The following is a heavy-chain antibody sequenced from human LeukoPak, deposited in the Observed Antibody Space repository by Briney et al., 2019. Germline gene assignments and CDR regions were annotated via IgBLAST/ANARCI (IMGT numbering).Heavy chain of an antibody. CDR3: ARVRRDYSSGWGHVDF. CDR2: ISGSGEST. Sequence: GGSLRLSCAASGFTFSGFTFRSNAMTWVRQAPGKGLEWVSAISGSGESTYYADSVKGRFTISRDNAKNSLNLQMSSLSGEDTAVYYCARVRRDYSSGWGHVDFWGQGTLVTVSS. D-gene: IGHD6-19*01. V-gene: IGHV3-23*01. CDR1: GFTFSGFTFRSNA. J-gene: IGHJ4*02.